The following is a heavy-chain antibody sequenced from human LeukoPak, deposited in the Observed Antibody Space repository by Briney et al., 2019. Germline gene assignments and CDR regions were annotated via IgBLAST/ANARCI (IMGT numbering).Heavy chain of an antibody. Sequence: PSETLSLTCAVYGGSFSGYYWSWIRQPPGKGLEWIGEINHSGSTNYNPSLKSRVTISVDTSKNQFSLKLSSVTAADTAVYYCARGHSYYDFWSGYSDYWGQGTLVTASS. CDR1: GGSFSGYY. CDR3: ARGHSYYDFWSGYSDY. D-gene: IGHD3-3*01. CDR2: INHSGST. J-gene: IGHJ4*02. V-gene: IGHV4-34*01.